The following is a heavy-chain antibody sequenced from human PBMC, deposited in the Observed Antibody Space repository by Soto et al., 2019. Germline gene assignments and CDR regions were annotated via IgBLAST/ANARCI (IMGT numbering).Heavy chain of an antibody. J-gene: IGHJ6*02. V-gene: IGHV5-51*01. CDR1: GYSFTRYW. CDR3: ARLITMFRGVRLYYHGMDV. CDR2: IYPGDSDT. Sequence: EVQLVQSGAEVKKPGESLKISCKGSGYSFTRYWIGWVRQMPGKGLEWMGIIYPGDSDTRYSPSFQGQVTISADKSISTAYLQWSSLKASDIAMYYCARLITMFRGVRLYYHGMDVWGQGTTVTVSS. D-gene: IGHD3-10*01.